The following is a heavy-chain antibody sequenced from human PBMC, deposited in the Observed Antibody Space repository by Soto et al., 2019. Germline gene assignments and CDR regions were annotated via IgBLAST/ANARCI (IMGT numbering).Heavy chain of an antibody. V-gene: IGHV5-51*01. CDR2: IYPGDSDT. J-gene: IGHJ6*02. CDR3: ARLFPDYDILTGYWGRDYGMDV. D-gene: IGHD3-9*01. Sequence: GESLKISCKGSGYSFTSYWIGWVRQMPGKGLEWMGIIYPGDSDTRYSPSFQGQVTISADKSISTAYPQWSSLKASDTAMYYCARLFPDYDILTGYWGRDYGMDVWGQGTTVTVSS. CDR1: GYSFTSYW.